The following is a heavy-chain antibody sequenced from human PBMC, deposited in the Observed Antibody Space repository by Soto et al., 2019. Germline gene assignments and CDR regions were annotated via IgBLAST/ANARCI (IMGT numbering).Heavy chain of an antibody. V-gene: IGHV4-34*01. Sequence: QVQLQQWGAGLLKPSETLSLTCAVYGGSFSGYYWSWIRQPPGKGLEWIGEINHSGSTNYNPSLKSRVTISVDTSKNHFSLKLSSVTAADTAVYYCARGEVVVVAATPDYWGQGSLVTVSS. CDR2: INHSGST. J-gene: IGHJ4*02. CDR3: ARGEVVVVAATPDY. D-gene: IGHD2-15*01. CDR1: GGSFSGYY.